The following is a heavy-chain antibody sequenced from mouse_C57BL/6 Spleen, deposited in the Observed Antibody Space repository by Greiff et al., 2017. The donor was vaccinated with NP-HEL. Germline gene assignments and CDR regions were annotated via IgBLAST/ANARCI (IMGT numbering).Heavy chain of an antibody. J-gene: IGHJ2*01. CDR3: ARDYGSSYPYYFDY. V-gene: IGHV1-52*01. Sequence: VQLQQPGAELVRPGSSVKLSCKASGYTFTSYWMHWVKQRPIQGLEWIGNIDPSDSETHYNQKFKDKATLTVDKSSSTAYMQLSSLTSEDAAVYYCARDYGSSYPYYFDYWGQGTTLTVSS. CDR1: GYTFTSYW. CDR2: IDPSDSET. D-gene: IGHD1-1*01.